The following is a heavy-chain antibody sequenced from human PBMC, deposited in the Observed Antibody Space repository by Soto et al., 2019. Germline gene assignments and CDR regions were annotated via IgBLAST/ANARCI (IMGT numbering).Heavy chain of an antibody. D-gene: IGHD5-18*01. Sequence: SVKVSYRASGYTFTGYYMHWLRQAPGQGLEWMGWINPYIGNTNYAQKLQGRVTMTTDTSTSTAYMELRSLRSDDTAVYYCARRAVDTANYYGMDVWGQGTTVTVSS. V-gene: IGHV1-2*02. CDR1: GYTFTGYY. J-gene: IGHJ6*02. CDR3: ARRAVDTANYYGMDV. CDR2: INPYIGNT.